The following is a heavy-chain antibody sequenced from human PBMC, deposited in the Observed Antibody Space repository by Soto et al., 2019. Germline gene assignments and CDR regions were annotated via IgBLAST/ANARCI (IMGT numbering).Heavy chain of an antibody. J-gene: IGHJ4*02. D-gene: IGHD2-15*01. CDR1: VEPMTGGYY. Sequence: SETLSLTCDVSVEPMTGGYYWGWIRQSPGKGLEWIGSIYYGGTTCYNPSLRSRLAISIDTSKNQFSLRLSSVTAADTALYYCARGWYYFDFWGQGTLVTVSS. CDR3: ARGWYYFDF. CDR2: IYYGGTT. V-gene: IGHV4-38-2*01.